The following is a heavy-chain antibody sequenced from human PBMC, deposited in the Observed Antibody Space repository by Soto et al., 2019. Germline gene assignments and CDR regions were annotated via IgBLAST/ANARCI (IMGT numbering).Heavy chain of an antibody. V-gene: IGHV3-15*07. CDR1: GFTFSNAW. CDR2: IKSKTDGGTT. CDR3: TTGYCSGGSYYSIRDN. Sequence: EVQLVESGGGLVKPGGSLRLSCAASGFTFSNAWMNWVRQAPGKGLEWVGRIKSKTDGGTTDYAAPVKGRFTISRDDSKNTLYLQMNSLKTEDTAVYYCTTGYCSGGSYYSIRDNWGHGTLVTVSS. D-gene: IGHD2-15*01. J-gene: IGHJ4*01.